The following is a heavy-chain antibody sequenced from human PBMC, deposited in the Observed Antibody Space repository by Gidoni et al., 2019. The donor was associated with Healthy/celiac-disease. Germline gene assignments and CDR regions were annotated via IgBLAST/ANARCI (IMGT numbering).Heavy chain of an antibody. D-gene: IGHD2-15*01. CDR3: ANYRGLGYCSGGSCYLSFGNY. J-gene: IGHJ4*02. Sequence: EVQLLESGGGLVQPGGSLRRSCAASGFTFSSHAMGWVRQAPGKGLEWVSAISGSGGSTYYADYVKGRFTISRDNSKNTLYLQMNSLRAEDTAVYYCANYRGLGYCSGGSCYLSFGNYWGQGTLVTVSS. CDR1: GFTFSSHA. CDR2: ISGSGGST. V-gene: IGHV3-23*01.